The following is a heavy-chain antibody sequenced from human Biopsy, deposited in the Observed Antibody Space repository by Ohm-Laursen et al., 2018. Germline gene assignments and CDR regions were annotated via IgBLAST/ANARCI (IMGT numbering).Heavy chain of an antibody. J-gene: IGHJ6*02. Sequence: SLRLSCTASGFTFRTYGMHWVRLAPGKGLEWGAVISYDQITKHYADSVRGRFTISRDNSKNTLYLQVNSLRAEDTAVYYCAKDLSVYYYYGIDVWGQGITVTVSS. CDR1: GFTFRTYG. V-gene: IGHV3-30*18. CDR2: ISYDQITK. D-gene: IGHD5/OR15-5a*01. CDR3: AKDLSVYYYYGIDV.